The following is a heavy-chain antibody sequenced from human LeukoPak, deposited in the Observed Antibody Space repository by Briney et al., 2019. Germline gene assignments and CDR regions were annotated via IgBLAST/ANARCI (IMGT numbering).Heavy chain of an antibody. Sequence: SQTLSLTCNVSGGSISSGSYYWTWIRQPAGKGLEWIGRIYTSGTTNYNPSLRSRVTISADTSKNQFSLKLSSVTAADTAVYYCARLQTAAADEPAAFDIWGQGTMVTVSS. CDR2: IYTSGTT. V-gene: IGHV4-61*02. J-gene: IGHJ3*02. CDR3: ARLQTAAADEPAAFDI. CDR1: GGSISSGSYY. D-gene: IGHD6-13*01.